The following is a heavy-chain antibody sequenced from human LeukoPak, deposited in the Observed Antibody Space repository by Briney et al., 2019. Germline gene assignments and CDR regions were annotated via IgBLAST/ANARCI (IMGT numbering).Heavy chain of an antibody. V-gene: IGHV4-59*01. J-gene: IGHJ4*02. CDR1: GGSIRSYF. D-gene: IGHD6-19*01. CDR2: IYYSGIT. CDR3: ARGGSGWAQGED. Sequence: PSETLSLTCTVSGGSIRSYFWSWIRQPPGKGLEWIGYIYYSGITSYNPSLKSRLTISVDTSKNHFSLRLSSVTAADTAVYYCARGGSGWAQGEDWGQGTLVTVSS.